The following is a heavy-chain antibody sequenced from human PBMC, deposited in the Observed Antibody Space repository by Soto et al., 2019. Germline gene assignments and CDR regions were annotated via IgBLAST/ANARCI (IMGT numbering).Heavy chain of an antibody. D-gene: IGHD2-2*01. CDR1: GGSISSGGYY. Sequence: QVQLQESGPGLVKPSQTLSLTCTVSGGSISSGGYYWSWIRQHPGKGLEWIGYIYYSGSTYYNPSLKSRVTISVAPSKNQFSLKLSSVTAADTAVYYCASAYCSSTSCDTLNWFDPWGQGTLVTVSS. CDR2: IYYSGST. CDR3: ASAYCSSTSCDTLNWFDP. V-gene: IGHV4-31*03. J-gene: IGHJ5*02.